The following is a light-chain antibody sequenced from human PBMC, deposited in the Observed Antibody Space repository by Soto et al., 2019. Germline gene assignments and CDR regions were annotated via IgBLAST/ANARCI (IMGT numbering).Light chain of an antibody. J-gene: IGLJ7*01. CDR2: EVS. CDR1: SSDVGSYNL. V-gene: IGLV2-23*02. Sequence: QSVLTQPASVSGSPGQSITISCTGTSSDVGSYNLVSWYQQHPGKAPKLMIYEVSKRPSGVSNRFSGSKSGNTASLSISGLQAEDEADYYFCSYAGSSTHAVFGGGTQLTVL. CDR3: CSYAGSSTHAV.